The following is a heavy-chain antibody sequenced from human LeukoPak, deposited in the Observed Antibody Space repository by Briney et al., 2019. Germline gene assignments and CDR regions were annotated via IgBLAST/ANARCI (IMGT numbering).Heavy chain of an antibody. Sequence: SETLSLTCTVSGGSISSGSYYWSWIRQPAGKGLEWIGRIYTSGSTNYNPYLKSRVTISVDTSKNQFSLKLSSVTAADTAVYYCARDPRPSTGNYYYYYMDVWGKGTTVTVSS. V-gene: IGHV4-61*02. CDR1: GGSISSGSYY. CDR2: IYTSGST. J-gene: IGHJ6*03. CDR3: ARDPRPSTGNYYYYYMDV. D-gene: IGHD4-11*01.